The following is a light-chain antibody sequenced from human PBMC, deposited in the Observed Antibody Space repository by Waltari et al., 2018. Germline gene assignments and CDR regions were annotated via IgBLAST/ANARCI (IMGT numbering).Light chain of an antibody. V-gene: IGKV1-13*02. CDR2: YAS. CDR1: QDINSD. CDR3: QHFKTYPIT. Sequence: AIQLTQSPSSLSASVGDRVTIACRASQDINSDLAWYQQKPGKAPKLLIYYASSWQSGVPSRFSGSGSGTDFTLTISSLQPEDFATYHCQHFKTYPITFGQGTRLEIK. J-gene: IGKJ5*01.